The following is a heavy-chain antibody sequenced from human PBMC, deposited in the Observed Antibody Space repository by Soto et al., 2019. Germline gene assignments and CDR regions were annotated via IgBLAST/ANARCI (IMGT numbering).Heavy chain of an antibody. D-gene: IGHD2-15*01. J-gene: IGHJ4*02. CDR2: INQGGSEK. CDR1: GVKCRSHW. CDR3: ARDGVDAGLYFDY. Sequence: VGPLRLCCTASGVKCRSHWVCWVRQGPGKGLEWVATINQGGSEKYYVDSVKGRFTISRDNAKNSLYLQVNSLRVEDTAVYYCARDGVDAGLYFDYWGQGALVTVSS. V-gene: IGHV3-7*01.